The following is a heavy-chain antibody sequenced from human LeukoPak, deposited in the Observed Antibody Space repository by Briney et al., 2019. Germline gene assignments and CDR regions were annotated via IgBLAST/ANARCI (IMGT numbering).Heavy chain of an antibody. CDR1: GGTFSSYA. CDR3: ARGTIFGVETTKNWYFDL. CDR2: SIPIFGTA. D-gene: IGHD3-3*01. V-gene: IGHV1-69*05. J-gene: IGHJ2*01. Sequence: SVKVSCKASGGTFSSYAISWVRQAPGQGLEWMGGSIPIFGTANYAQKFQGRVTITTDESTSTAYMELSSLRSEDTAVYYCARGTIFGVETTKNWYFDLWGRGTLVTVSS.